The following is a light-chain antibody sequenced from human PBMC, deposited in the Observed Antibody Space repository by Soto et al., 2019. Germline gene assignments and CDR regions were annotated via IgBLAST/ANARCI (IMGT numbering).Light chain of an antibody. CDR2: WAS. Sequence: DIVMTQSPDSLAVSLGERATINCKSSQSVLYSSNNKNYLAWYQQKPGQPPKLLIYWASTRESGVPDRFSGSGSGTDITLTISSLQAEDVAVYYCQQYYSTRLTFGGGTKVEIK. V-gene: IGKV4-1*01. J-gene: IGKJ4*01. CDR3: QQYYSTRLT. CDR1: QSVLYSSNNKNY.